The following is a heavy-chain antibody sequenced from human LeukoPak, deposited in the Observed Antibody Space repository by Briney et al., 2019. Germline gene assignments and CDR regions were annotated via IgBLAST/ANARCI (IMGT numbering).Heavy chain of an antibody. CDR3: ARDVRYYYGSGSSSDDP. CDR1: GFTFSDYY. CDR2: ISSSSSYT. D-gene: IGHD3-10*01. V-gene: IGHV3-11*05. Sequence: GGSLRLSCAASGFTFSDYYMSWIRQAPGKGLEWVSYISSSSSYTNYADSVKGRFTISRDNAKNSLYLQMNSLRAEDTAVYYCARDVRYYYGSGSSSDDPWGQGTLVTAPS. J-gene: IGHJ5*02.